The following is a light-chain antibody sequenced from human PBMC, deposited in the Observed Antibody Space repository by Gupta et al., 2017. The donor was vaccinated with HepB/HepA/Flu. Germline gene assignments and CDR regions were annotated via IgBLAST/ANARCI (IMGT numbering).Light chain of an antibody. J-gene: IGKJ2*01. CDR3: LQATHWLYT. CDR1: QSLVDGDGNTF. Sequence: DVVMTQSPLFLPVTLGQPASISCRSSQSLVDGDGNTFFTWFQQRPGHSPRRLIYKVSNRDSGVPDRFSGSGSGTDFTLKISRGEAEDVGVYFCLQATHWLYTFGQGTKLEIK. CDR2: KVS. V-gene: IGKV2-30*01.